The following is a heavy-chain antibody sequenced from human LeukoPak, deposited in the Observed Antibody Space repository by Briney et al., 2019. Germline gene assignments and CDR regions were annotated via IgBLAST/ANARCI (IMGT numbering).Heavy chain of an antibody. D-gene: IGHD5-18*01. J-gene: IGHJ4*02. V-gene: IGHV1-69*04. CDR3: ARDRALVRELWSASAFDY. CDR2: IIPILNIT. CDR1: GGTFSSYA. Sequence: SVKVSCKASGGTFSSYAISWVRQAPGQGLEWMGRIIPILNITNYAQKFQGRVTITADKSTNTAYMELSNLRSEDTAVYFCARDRALVRELWSASAFDYWGQGTLVTVSS.